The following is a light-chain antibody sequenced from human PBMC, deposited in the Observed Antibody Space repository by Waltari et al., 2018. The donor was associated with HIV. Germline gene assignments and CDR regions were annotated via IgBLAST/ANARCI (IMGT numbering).Light chain of an antibody. J-gene: IGLJ3*02. V-gene: IGLV2-11*01. CDR1: RRDVGGYSY. CDR2: DVD. Sequence: QSALTQPRAVSGSPGQSVTISCTGTRRDVGGYSYVSWYQQHPGKAPQLMIYDVDNRPSGVPDRFSGSKSANTASLTISGLQAEDEADYYCCSYAGSYTWVFGGGTKLTVL. CDR3: CSYAGSYTWV.